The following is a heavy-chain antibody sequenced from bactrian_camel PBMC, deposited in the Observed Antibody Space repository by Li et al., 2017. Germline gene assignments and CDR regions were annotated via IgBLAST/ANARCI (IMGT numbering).Heavy chain of an antibody. CDR2: SNTDGIR. D-gene: IGHD3*01. CDR3: AANLHQTCRTSGSNY. Sequence: HVQLVESGGGSVQVGGSLRLSCTASGYHSPIYCMAWFRQAPGQEREWVASSNTDGIRTYTDSVQGRFAISRDNNAQNTVYLQMNYLKPGDTAKYYCAANLHQTCRTSGSNYWGQGTQVTVS. J-gene: IGHJ4*01. V-gene: IGHV3S53*01. CDR1: GYHSPIYC.